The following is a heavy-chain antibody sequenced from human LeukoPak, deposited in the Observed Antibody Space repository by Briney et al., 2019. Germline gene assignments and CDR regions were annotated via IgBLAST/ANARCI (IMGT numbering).Heavy chain of an antibody. J-gene: IGHJ4*02. CDR1: GGSISSSSYY. D-gene: IGHD3-10*01. CDR3: ARVRATMVRGTSFDY. Sequence: PSETLSLTCTVSGGSISSSSYYWGWIRQPPGKGLEWIGSIYYSGGTYYNPSLKSRVTISVDTSKNQFSLKLSSVTAADTAVYYCARVRATMVRGTSFDYWGQGTLVTVSS. CDR2: IYYSGGT. V-gene: IGHV4-39*07.